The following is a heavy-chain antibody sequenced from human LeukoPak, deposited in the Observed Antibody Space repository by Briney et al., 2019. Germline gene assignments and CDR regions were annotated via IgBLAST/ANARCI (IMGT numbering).Heavy chain of an antibody. CDR2: INPSGGST. CDR1: GYTFTSYY. V-gene: IGHV1-46*01. J-gene: IGHJ4*02. Sequence: ASVKVSCKASGYTFTSYYMHWVRQAPGQGLEWMGIINPSGGSTSYAQKFQGRVTMTWGTSTSTVYMELSSLRSEDTAVYYCARPQLQTGDGGWLLKYWGQGTLVTVSS. D-gene: IGHD6-19*01. CDR3: ARPQLQTGDGGWLLKY.